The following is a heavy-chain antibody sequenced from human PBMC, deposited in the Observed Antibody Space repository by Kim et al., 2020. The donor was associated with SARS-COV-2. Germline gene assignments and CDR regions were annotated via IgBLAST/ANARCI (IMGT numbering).Heavy chain of an antibody. J-gene: IGHJ4*02. V-gene: IGHV3-23*01. CDR1: GFTFSNYA. Sequence: GGSLRLSCAGSGFTFSNYAMSWVRQAPGKGLEWVSNIGRSDDTYYADSVKGRFTISRDNSKDTLYLQINSLRAEDTAVYYCVRRVPKDSSGYSYYFDSWAREPWSPSPQ. CDR2: IGRSDDT. CDR3: VRRVPKDSSGYSYYFDS. D-gene: IGHD3-22*01.